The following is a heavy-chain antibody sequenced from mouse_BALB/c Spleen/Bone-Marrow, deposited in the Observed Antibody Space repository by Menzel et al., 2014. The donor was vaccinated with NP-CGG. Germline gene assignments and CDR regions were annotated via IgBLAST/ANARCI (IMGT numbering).Heavy chain of an antibody. D-gene: IGHD1-2*01. CDR1: GFDFGRYW. CDR3: ARQGRYGYHDN. CDR2: INPGSRTT. J-gene: IGHJ2*01. V-gene: IGHV4-2*02. Sequence: EVKLQQSGGGLVQPGGSLNLARVASGFDFGRYWMSWARQAPGKGLEWIGEINPGSRTTNYSPSLKDKFIISRDNGKNTLYLQMSKLTSEDSAFYYCARQGRYGYHDNWGQGTPRTVSS.